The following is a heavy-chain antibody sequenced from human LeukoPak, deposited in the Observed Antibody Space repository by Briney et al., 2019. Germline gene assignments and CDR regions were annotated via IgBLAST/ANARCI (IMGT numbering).Heavy chain of an antibody. J-gene: IGHJ4*02. CDR3: AKDSLVTFGGVIVYYFDY. D-gene: IGHD3-16*02. CDR2: ISGSGGST. CDR1: GFTFSSYA. Sequence: GGSLRLSCAASGFTFSSYAMSWVRQAPGKGLEWVSAISGSGGSTYYADSVKGRFTISRDNSKNTLYLQMNSLRAEDTAVYYCAKDSLVTFGGVIVYYFDYWGQGTLVTVSS. V-gene: IGHV3-23*01.